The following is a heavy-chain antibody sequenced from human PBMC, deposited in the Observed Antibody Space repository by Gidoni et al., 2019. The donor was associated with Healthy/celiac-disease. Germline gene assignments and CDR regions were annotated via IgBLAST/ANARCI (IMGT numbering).Heavy chain of an antibody. Sequence: EVQLLESGGGLVQPGGSLRRSGAASGFTLSSHAMRWVRQAPGRGLEWVSAIGGGGGSTYYADSVEGRFTISRDNSKNTLYLQMNSLRAEDTAVYYCAKVDWYGAPRITIFGVVSEGFDYWGQGTLVTVSS. V-gene: IGHV3-23*01. CDR1: GFTLSSHA. J-gene: IGHJ4*02. CDR3: AKVDWYGAPRITIFGVVSEGFDY. CDR2: IGGGGGST. D-gene: IGHD3-3*01.